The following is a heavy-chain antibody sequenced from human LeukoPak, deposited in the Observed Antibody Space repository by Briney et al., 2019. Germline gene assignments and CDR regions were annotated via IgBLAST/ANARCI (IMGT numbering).Heavy chain of an antibody. V-gene: IGHV1-69*06. Sequence: ASVKVSCKASGGTFSSYAISWVRQAPGQGLEWMGGIIPIFGTANYAQKFQGRVTITADKSTSTAYMELRSLRSDDTAVYYCARDRGHSSSWYPISYWGQGTLVTVSS. J-gene: IGHJ4*02. CDR1: GGTFSSYA. D-gene: IGHD6-13*01. CDR2: IIPIFGTA. CDR3: ARDRGHSSSWYPISY.